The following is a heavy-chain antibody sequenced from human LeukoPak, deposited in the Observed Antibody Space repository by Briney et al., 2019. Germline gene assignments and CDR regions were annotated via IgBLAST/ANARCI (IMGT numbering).Heavy chain of an antibody. J-gene: IGHJ3*02. CDR2: IRYDGSNK. CDR1: GFTFSSYG. CDR3: AKYLGSGTYYDAFHI. Sequence: GGSLRLSCAASGFTFSSYGMHWVRQAPGKGLEWVAFIRYDGSNKYYADSVKGRFTISRDNSKNTLYLQMNSLRAEDTAVYYCAKYLGSGTYYDAFHIWGQGTMVTVSS. D-gene: IGHD1-26*01. V-gene: IGHV3-30*02.